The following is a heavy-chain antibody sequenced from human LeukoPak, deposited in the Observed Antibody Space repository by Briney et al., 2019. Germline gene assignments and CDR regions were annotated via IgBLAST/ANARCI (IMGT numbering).Heavy chain of an antibody. CDR1: GYTLTNYY. CDR2: INPSGGTT. J-gene: IGHJ4*02. V-gene: IGHV1-46*01. CDR3: ARELSSSGLDY. D-gene: IGHD6-19*01. Sequence: ASVTVSCKASGYTLTNYYMHWVRQAPGQGLEWMGIINPSGGTTNYAQNFQGRVTVTRDTSTSTVYMELSSLRSEDTAVYYCARELSSSGLDYWGQGTLVTVSS.